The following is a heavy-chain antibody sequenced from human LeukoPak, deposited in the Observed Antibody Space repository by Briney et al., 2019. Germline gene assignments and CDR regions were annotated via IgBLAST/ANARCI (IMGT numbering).Heavy chain of an antibody. CDR3: AKGGITMIVVVIQYYFDY. Sequence: GGSLRLSCAASGFTFSSYAMSWVRQVPGKGLEWVSVISGSGGSTYYADSVKGRFTISRDNSKNTLYLQMNSLRAEDTAVYYCAKGGITMIVVVIQYYFDYWSQGTLVTVSS. CDR2: ISGSGGST. V-gene: IGHV3-23*01. J-gene: IGHJ4*02. CDR1: GFTFSSYA. D-gene: IGHD3-22*01.